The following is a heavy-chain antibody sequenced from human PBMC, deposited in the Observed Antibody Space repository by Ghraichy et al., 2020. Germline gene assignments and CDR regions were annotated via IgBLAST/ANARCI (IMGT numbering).Heavy chain of an antibody. D-gene: IGHD3-16*02. V-gene: IGHV4-4*07. CDR3: AREGYYDYVWGSYRYRSAGCDP. CDR1: GGSISSYY. CDR2: IYTSGST. J-gene: IGHJ5*02. Sequence: SETLALTCTVSGGSISSYYWSWIRQPAGKGLEWIGRIYTSGSTNYNPSLKSRVTMSVDTSKNQFSLKLSSVTAADTAVYYCAREGYYDYVWGSYRYRSAGCDPWGQGTRVTGSS.